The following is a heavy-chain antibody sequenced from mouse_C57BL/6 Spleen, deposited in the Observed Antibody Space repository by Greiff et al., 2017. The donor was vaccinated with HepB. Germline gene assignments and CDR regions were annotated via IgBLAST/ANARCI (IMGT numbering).Heavy chain of an antibody. D-gene: IGHD1-1*01. Sequence: EVKVEESGPGMVKPSQSLSLTCTVTGYSITSGYDWHWIRHFPGNKLEWMGYISYSGSTNYNPSLKSRISITHDTSKNHFFLKLNSVTTEDTATYYCARDHYYGSHWYFDVWGTGTTVTVSS. CDR1: GYSITSGYD. CDR2: ISYSGST. CDR3: ARDHYYGSHWYFDV. V-gene: IGHV3-1*01. J-gene: IGHJ1*03.